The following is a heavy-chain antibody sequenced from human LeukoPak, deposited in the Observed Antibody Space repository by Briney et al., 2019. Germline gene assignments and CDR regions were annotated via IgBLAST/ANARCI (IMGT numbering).Heavy chain of an antibody. D-gene: IGHD1-7*01. CDR2: IIPIFGTA. J-gene: IGHJ4*02. V-gene: IGHV1-69*05. CDR1: GGTFSSYA. Sequence: ASVKVSCKASGGTFSSYAISWVRQAPGQGLEWMGGIIPIFGTANYAQKFQGRVTITTDESTSTAYMELSSLRSEDTAVYYCARVALELGGPDYWGQGTLVTVSS. CDR3: ARVALELGGPDY.